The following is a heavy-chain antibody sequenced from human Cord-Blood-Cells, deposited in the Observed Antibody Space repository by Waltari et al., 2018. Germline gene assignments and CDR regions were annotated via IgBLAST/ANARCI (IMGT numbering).Heavy chain of an antibody. V-gene: IGHV1-69*01. CDR3: AGGGIAAAGTFDY. D-gene: IGHD6-13*01. CDR1: GGTFSSYA. CDR2: IIPIFGKA. Sequence: QVQLVQSGAEVKKPGSSVKVSCKASGGTFSSYAISWVRQAPGQGLEWMGGIIPIFGKANYAQKFQGRVTITADESTSTAYMGLRSLRSEDMAVYYCAGGGIAAAGTFDYWGQGTLVTVSS. J-gene: IGHJ4*02.